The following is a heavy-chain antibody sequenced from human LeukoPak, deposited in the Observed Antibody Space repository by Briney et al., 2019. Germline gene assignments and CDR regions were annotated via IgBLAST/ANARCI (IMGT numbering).Heavy chain of an antibody. J-gene: IGHJ4*02. CDR1: GDTLSSNFGA. Sequence: SQTLSLTCAISGDTLSSNFGAWDWGRQSPSRGLERLGRTYYRSKWFNDYAPSLKSLISIKADTSKNQFFLQLNSVTADDTAVYYCTRQQWTYYFDYWGQGILVTVSS. D-gene: IGHD6-19*01. CDR3: TRQQWTYYFDY. V-gene: IGHV6-1*01. CDR2: TYYRSKWFN.